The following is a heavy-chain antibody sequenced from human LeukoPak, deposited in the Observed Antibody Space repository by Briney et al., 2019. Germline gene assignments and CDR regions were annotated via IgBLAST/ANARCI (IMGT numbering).Heavy chain of an antibody. J-gene: IGHJ4*02. CDR1: GFRFSSCT. CDR3: AKGVAAAGMDFGY. D-gene: IGHD6-13*01. CDR2: ISSRSDAI. V-gene: IGHV3-48*02. Sequence: PGGSLRLSCAASGFRFSSCTMNWVRQAPGKGLEWVSYISSRSDAIYYADSVKGRFTISRDNAKNSLFLQMNTLRDEDTAIYYCAKGVAAAGMDFGYWGQGTLVTVSS.